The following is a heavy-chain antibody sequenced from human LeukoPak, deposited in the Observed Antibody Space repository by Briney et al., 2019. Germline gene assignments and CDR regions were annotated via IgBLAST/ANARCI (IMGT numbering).Heavy chain of an antibody. D-gene: IGHD2-2*01. Sequence: SETLSLTCTVSGDSTSGYNWSWIWQPAPPGLELIGRMYTSWSANYNSSLKSRVTMSLDTSKKRFSLQMSSVTAANTVIYYCATERSRGLALWGQGALVIVSS. CDR1: GDSTSGYN. V-gene: IGHV4-4*07. J-gene: IGHJ5*02. CDR2: MYTSWSA. CDR3: ATERSRGLAL.